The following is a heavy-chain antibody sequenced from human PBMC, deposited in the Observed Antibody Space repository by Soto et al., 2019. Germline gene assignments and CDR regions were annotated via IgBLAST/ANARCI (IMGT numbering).Heavy chain of an antibody. CDR3: AKADGQQWLLPHLEN. CDR1: GFNFNKYA. J-gene: IGHJ4*02. D-gene: IGHD6-19*01. V-gene: IGHV3-23*01. CDR2: ISCCGGTA. Sequence: EVQLLESGGGLVRPGESLRLSCAASGFNFNKYAMSWVRQAPGEGLEWVSGISCCGGTASYADSVKGRFTIVRDDAKNTLYLDMNSLRVEDTAEYYCAKADGQQWLLPHLENWGRGTLVTVS.